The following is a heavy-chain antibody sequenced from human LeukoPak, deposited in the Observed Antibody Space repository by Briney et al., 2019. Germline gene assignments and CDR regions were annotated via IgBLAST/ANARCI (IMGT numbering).Heavy chain of an antibody. CDR3: ASYDILTGYRYFQH. D-gene: IGHD3-9*01. CDR2: ISAYNGNT. J-gene: IGHJ1*01. Sequence: GASVKVSCKASGYTFTSYGISWVRQAPGQGLEGMGWISAYNGNTNYAQKLQGRVTMTTDTSTSTAYMELRSLRSDDTAVYYCASYDILTGYRYFQHWGQGTLVTVSS. V-gene: IGHV1-18*04. CDR1: GYTFTSYG.